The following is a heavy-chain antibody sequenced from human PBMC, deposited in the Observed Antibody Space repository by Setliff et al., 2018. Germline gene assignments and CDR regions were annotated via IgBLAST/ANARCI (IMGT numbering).Heavy chain of an antibody. CDR1: GFTFNGYA. CDR2: ISSDGNIK. V-gene: IGHV3-30-3*02. Sequence: GGSLRLSCAASGFTFNGYAMNWVRQVPGKGLEWVAVISSDGNIKFHAESVKGRFTISRDNSKNTLYLQMNSLRAEDTALYFCAKQKNTGYGQPVDSWGQGALVTVSS. J-gene: IGHJ4*02. CDR3: AKQKNTGYGQPVDS. D-gene: IGHD5-12*01.